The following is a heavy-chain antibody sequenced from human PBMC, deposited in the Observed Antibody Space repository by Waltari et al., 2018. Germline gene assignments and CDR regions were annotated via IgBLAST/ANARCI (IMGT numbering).Heavy chain of an antibody. V-gene: IGHV3-9*01. D-gene: IGHD1-26*01. CDR3: AKDGGATLVAPGGN. Sequence: EVQLVESGGGLVQPGRSLRLSCAASGFTFDDYAMHWVRQAPGKGLEWVSGISWNSGSIGYADSVKGRFTISRDNSKNTLYLQMNSLRAEDTAVYYCAKDGGATLVAPGGNWGQGTLVTVSS. J-gene: IGHJ4*02. CDR1: GFTFDDYA. CDR2: ISWNSGSI.